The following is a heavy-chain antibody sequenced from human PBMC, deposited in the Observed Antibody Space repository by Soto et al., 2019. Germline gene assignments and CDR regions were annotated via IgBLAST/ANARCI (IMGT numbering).Heavy chain of an antibody. CDR2: IVNTGDTT. CDR1: GFTFSTYA. CDR3: AKEITGGGAFDC. D-gene: IGHD3-16*01. V-gene: IGHV3-23*01. J-gene: IGHJ4*02. Sequence: EVQLLESGGGLVQPGGSLRLSCAASGFTFSTYAMSWVRQAPGEGLEWVSAIVNTGDTTYYTDSVKGRFTLSRDNSRNTVYLQMNRLRAEDTALYYCAKEITGGGAFDCWGQGSLVTVSS.